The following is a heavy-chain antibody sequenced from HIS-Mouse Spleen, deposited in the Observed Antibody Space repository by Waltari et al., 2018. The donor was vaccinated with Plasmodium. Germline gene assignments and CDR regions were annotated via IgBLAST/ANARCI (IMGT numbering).Heavy chain of an antibody. Sequence: QVQLVQSGAEVKKPGASVTVSCKASGYTFTGSYIHWVRQAPGQGLGWMGWINPNSGGTNYAQKFQGRVTMTRDTSISTAYMELSRLRSDDTAVYYCARDLAAAGHFDYWGQGTLVTVSS. J-gene: IGHJ4*02. CDR3: ARDLAAAGHFDY. D-gene: IGHD6-13*01. CDR1: GYTFTGSY. CDR2: INPNSGGT. V-gene: IGHV1-2*02.